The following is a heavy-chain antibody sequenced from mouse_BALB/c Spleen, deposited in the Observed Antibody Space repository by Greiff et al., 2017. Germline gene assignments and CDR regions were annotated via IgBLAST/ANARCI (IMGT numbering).Heavy chain of an antibody. CDR2: ISSGGGST. V-gene: IGHV5-12-1*01. D-gene: IGHD4-1*01. CDR3: ARKLGLGFAY. CDR1: GFAFSSYD. J-gene: IGHJ3*01. Sequence: EVQLVESGGGLVKPGGSLKLSCAASGFAFSSYDMSWVRQTPEKRLEWVAYISSGGGSTYYPDTVKGRFTISRDNAKNTLYLQMSSLKSEDTAMYYCARKLGLGFAYWGQGTLVTVSA.